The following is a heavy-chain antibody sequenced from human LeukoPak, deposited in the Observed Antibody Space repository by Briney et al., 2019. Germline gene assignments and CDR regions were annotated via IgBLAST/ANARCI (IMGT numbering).Heavy chain of an antibody. CDR2: MYHSGST. V-gene: IGHV4-39*01. CDR1: GGSISSNTFY. Sequence: SETLSLTCTISGGSISSNTFYWGWLRQTPGKRLEWIGSMYHSGSTYYNPSLKSRVTISVDTSKNQFSLKLSSVTAADTAVYYCARLLGPDGVNYWGHGTLVTVSS. D-gene: IGHD2-8*02. CDR3: ARLLGPDGVNY. J-gene: IGHJ4*01.